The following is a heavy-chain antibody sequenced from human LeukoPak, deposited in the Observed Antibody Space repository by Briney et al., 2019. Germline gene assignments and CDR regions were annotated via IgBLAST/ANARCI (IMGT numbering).Heavy chain of an antibody. V-gene: IGHV3-23*01. D-gene: IGHD2-15*01. CDR3: AKENPVVGTNYFDY. CDR1: GFIFSTYP. CDR2: ITGRGDNI. J-gene: IGHJ4*02. Sequence: GGSLRLSCAASGFIFSTYPMSWVRQAPGKGLEWVSAITGRGDNIYYADSVKGRFTISRDNSKNTLFLQMNSLTVEDTAVYYCAKENPVVGTNYFDYWGQGTLVTVSS.